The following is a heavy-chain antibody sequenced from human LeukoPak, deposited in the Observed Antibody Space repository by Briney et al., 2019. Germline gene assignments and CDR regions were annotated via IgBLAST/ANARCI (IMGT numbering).Heavy chain of an antibody. D-gene: IGHD3-10*01. CDR3: ARDFYGSGSYYTVAFDS. V-gene: IGHV3-30*04. Sequence: PGGSLRLSCAASGFTFSSYTMHWVRQAPGKGLEWVAVSSHDGSNNYYADSVKGRFPISRDHSKNTVYLQMNSLSAEDTAVYYCARDFYGSGSYYTVAFDSWGQGTLVTVSS. CDR1: GFTFSSYT. J-gene: IGHJ4*02. CDR2: SSHDGSNN.